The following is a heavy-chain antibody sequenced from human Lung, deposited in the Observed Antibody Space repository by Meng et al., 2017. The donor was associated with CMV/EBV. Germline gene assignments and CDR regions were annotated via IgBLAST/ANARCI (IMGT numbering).Heavy chain of an antibody. J-gene: IGHJ4*02. V-gene: IGHV3-23*01. Sequence: GGSLRLXCAASGFPFSSYAMSWVRQAPGKGLEWVSAISGGGDRTYNADSVRGRFTISRDESKNTVYLQMSSLRAEDTAVYYCAKGPLRSGSYPSYFDYLGQGXLVTVSS. CDR2: ISGGGDRT. CDR1: GFPFSSYA. D-gene: IGHD1-26*01. CDR3: AKGPLRSGSYPSYFDY.